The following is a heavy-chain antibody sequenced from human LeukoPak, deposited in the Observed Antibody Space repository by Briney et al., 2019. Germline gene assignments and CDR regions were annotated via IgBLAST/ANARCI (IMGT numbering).Heavy chain of an antibody. D-gene: IGHD6-13*01. V-gene: IGHV5-51*01. J-gene: IGHJ6*02. CDR2: IYPGDSDT. Sequence: GESLQISCKGSGYSFTSYWIGWVRQLPGKGLEWMGIIYPGDSDTRYSPSFQGQVTISADKSISTAYLQWSSLKASDTAMYYCARQGYSPIAAAGKNGMDVWGQGTTVTVSS. CDR3: ARQGYSPIAAAGKNGMDV. CDR1: GYSFTSYW.